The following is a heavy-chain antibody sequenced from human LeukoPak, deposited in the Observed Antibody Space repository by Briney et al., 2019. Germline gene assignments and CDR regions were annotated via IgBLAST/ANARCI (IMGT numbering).Heavy chain of an antibody. Sequence: PSETLSLTCAVYGGSFSNYFWSWIRQPPGKGLEWIGEVNHGGSTNYNPSLKSRVTISVDTAKNQLSLKLSSVTAADTVVYYCSRGGGVAVADYFFDYWGQGTLVTVSS. CDR2: VNHGGST. J-gene: IGHJ4*02. CDR3: SRGGGVAVADYFFDY. CDR1: GGSFSNYF. D-gene: IGHD6-19*01. V-gene: IGHV4-34*01.